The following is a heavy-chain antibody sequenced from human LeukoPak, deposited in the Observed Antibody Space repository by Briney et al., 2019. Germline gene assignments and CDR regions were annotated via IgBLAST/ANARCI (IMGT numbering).Heavy chain of an antibody. J-gene: IGHJ4*02. Sequence: GGSLRLSCVASGFPYSSYWMTWVRQAPGKGLGWVANIKQDGSKKSYVDSVKGRFTISRDNAKNSLYLQMNSLRAEDTAIYYCTRVGYIDEGIDYWGQGTLVTVSS. CDR3: TRVGYIDEGIDY. CDR1: GFPYSSYW. D-gene: IGHD5-24*01. V-gene: IGHV3-7*04. CDR2: IKQDGSKK.